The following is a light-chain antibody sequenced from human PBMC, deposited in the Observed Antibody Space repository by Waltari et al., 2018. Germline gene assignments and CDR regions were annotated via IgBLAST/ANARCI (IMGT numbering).Light chain of an antibody. V-gene: IGKV1-16*01. CDR3: QQDNSYPLT. J-gene: IGKJ4*01. Sequence: IHRTQTLSSLSASVGDTVTITCQASQGIGNNLAWYQQKPGKAPKPLIYRASSLQSGIPSRFSGSGSGTDFTLTISSLQPEDFATYYCQQDNSYPLTFGGGTKVEIK. CDR2: RAS. CDR1: QGIGNN.